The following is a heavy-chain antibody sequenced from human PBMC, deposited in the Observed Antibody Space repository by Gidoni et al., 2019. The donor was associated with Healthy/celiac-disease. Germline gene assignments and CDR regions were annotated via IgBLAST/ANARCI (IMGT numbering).Heavy chain of an antibody. Sequence: EVQLVESGGGLVQPGRSLRLSCAASGFPFDDYAMHWVRQAPGKGMEWVSGISWNSGSIGYADSVKGRFTISRDNAKNSLYLQMNSLRAEDTALYYCAKDYGSGSPGPYYGMDVWGQGTTVTVSS. CDR3: AKDYGSGSPGPYYGMDV. CDR2: ISWNSGSI. CDR1: GFPFDDYA. D-gene: IGHD3-10*01. V-gene: IGHV3-9*01. J-gene: IGHJ6*02.